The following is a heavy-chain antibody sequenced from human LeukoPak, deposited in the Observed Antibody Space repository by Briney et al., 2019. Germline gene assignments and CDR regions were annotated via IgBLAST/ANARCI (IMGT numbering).Heavy chain of an antibody. CDR1: GISLSNYG. V-gene: IGHV3-23*01. CDR3: AKDGSEMATADFDY. Sequence: GGSLRLSCAVSGISLSNYGMSWVRQAPGKGLEWVSAISGSGGSTYYADSVKGRFTISRDNSKNTLYLQMNSLRAEETAVYYCAKDGSEMATADFDYWGQGTLVTVSS. CDR2: ISGSGGST. D-gene: IGHD5-24*01. J-gene: IGHJ4*02.